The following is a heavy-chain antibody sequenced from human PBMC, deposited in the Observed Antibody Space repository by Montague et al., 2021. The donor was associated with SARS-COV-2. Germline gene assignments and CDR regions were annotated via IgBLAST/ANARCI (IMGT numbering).Heavy chain of an antibody. Sequence: CAISGDSVSSKGVSWNWVRQSPSRGLAGLGGTYYRSKWSNEYALSVKSRITITPDTSKNQLSLQLTSVTPEDTAVYYCTRAVWGVQDYWGQGSLVTVSS. V-gene: IGHV6-1*01. CDR1: GDSVSSKGVS. CDR3: TRAVWGVQDY. CDR2: TYYRSKWSN. J-gene: IGHJ4*02. D-gene: IGHD3-10*01.